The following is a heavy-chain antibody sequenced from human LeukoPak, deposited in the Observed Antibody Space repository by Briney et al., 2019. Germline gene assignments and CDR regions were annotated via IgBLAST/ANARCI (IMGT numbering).Heavy chain of an antibody. D-gene: IGHD3-3*01. J-gene: IGHJ4*02. V-gene: IGHV2-5*02. CDR3: AHQTAHKLRFDY. Sequence: SGPTLVKPTHTLTLPYTFSGYLRRTSGVGVGWIRQPPERALGWLARSYGDDDNGYSPTLRCRLTITKGTSKIQVILTMPSTDPVDTATYYCAHQTAHKLRFDYWGQGTLVTASS. CDR2: SYGDDDN. CDR1: GYLRRTSGVG.